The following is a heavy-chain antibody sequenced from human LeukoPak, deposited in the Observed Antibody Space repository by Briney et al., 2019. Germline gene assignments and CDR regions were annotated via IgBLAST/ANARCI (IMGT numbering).Heavy chain of an antibody. CDR2: ISGSGGTT. Sequence: QAGGSLRLSCAASGFTFSSYAMSWVRQAPGKGLEWVSSISGSGGTTYCADSVKGRFTISRDNSKNTLFLQMNSLRAEDTAVYYCAIRNVGTLLAGPGGYWGQGTLVTVSS. D-gene: IGHD1-1*01. CDR1: GFTFSSYA. J-gene: IGHJ4*02. CDR3: AIRNVGTLLAGPGGY. V-gene: IGHV3-23*01.